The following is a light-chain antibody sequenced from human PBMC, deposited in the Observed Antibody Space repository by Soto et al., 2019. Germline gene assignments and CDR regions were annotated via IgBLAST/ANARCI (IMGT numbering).Light chain of an antibody. J-gene: IGKJ1*01. CDR2: GAS. Sequence: EIVMTQSPASLSVSPGDGATLSCRASQSVASNVAWYQQKPGQGPRLLIHGASTRATGVAPRFSGSGSGTEYTLTISSLQSEDFAVHFCQQYANWPPWTFGQGTKVEI. CDR3: QQYANWPPWT. CDR1: QSVASN. V-gene: IGKV3-15*01.